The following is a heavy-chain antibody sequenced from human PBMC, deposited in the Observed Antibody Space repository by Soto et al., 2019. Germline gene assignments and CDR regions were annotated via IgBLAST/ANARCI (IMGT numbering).Heavy chain of an antibody. CDR3: VRLIGNSWLDS. J-gene: IGHJ5*01. V-gene: IGHV4-59*08. Sequence: SETLSLTCTVSGGSISSYYWSWIRQPPGKGLEWIGYIYHSGSSNYNPSLKSRITINSDTSNNQLSLQLNSVTPDDTAVYYCVRLIGNSWLDSWGQGTLVTVSS. CDR1: GGSISSYY. CDR2: IYHSGSS.